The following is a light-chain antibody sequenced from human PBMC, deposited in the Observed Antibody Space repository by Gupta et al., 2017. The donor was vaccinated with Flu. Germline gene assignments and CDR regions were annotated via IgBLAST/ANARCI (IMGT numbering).Light chain of an antibody. CDR3: QQRSNWPPQYS. CDR2: DAS. CDR1: QSISSY. J-gene: IGKJ2*03. Sequence: EIVLTQSPATLSLSPGKRATLSCRASQSISSYLAWYQQKPGQAPRLLMYDASNRATGIPARFSGSGSGTDFTLTISSLEPEDFAVYYCQQRSNWPPQYSFGQGTKLEIK. V-gene: IGKV3-11*01.